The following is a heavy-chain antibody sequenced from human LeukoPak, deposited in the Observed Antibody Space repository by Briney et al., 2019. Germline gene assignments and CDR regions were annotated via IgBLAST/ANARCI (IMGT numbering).Heavy chain of an antibody. CDR1: GGSISSSSYY. J-gene: IGHJ4*02. V-gene: IGHV4-39*07. D-gene: IGHD6-19*01. CDR2: IYYSGST. CDR3: ARIEAVAGND. Sequence: SETLSLTCTVSGGSISSSSYYWGWIRQPPGKGLEWIGSIYYSGSTYYNPSLKSRVTISVDTSKNQFSLKLSSVTAADTAVYYCARIEAVAGNDWGQGTLVTVSS.